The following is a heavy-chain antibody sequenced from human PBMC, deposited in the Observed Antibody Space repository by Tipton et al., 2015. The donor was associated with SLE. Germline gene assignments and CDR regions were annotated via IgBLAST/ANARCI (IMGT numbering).Heavy chain of an antibody. J-gene: IGHJ4*02. Sequence: TLSLTCTISGGSIYNYYWNWIRQSPGKGLEWIGHVYHSGSTIYNPSLKSRVTISIDTSKKEFSLNLTYVTAADTAVYYCARASSSRRFDNLGQGTLVTVSP. V-gene: IGHV4-59*08. CDR1: GGSIYNYY. CDR2: VYHSGST. D-gene: IGHD2-15*01. CDR3: ARASSSRRFDN.